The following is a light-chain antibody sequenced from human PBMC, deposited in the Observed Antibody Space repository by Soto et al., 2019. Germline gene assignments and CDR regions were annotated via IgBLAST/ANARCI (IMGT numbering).Light chain of an antibody. Sequence: QSALTQPASVSGSPGQSITISCTGTTSDVGGYNYVSWYQQHPGKAPKLMIYDVSNRPSGVSDRVSGSNSGNTASLTISGLQAEDEADYYVRSYTRGTSVIFGGGT. J-gene: IGLJ2*01. CDR2: DVS. CDR1: TSDVGGYNY. V-gene: IGLV2-14*01. CDR3: RSYTRGTSVI.